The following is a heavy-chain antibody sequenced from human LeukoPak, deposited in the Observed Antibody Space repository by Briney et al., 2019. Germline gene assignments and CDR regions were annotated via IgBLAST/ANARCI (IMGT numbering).Heavy chain of an antibody. Sequence: SETLSLTCTVSGGSISSYYWSWIRQPAGKGLEWIGRIYTSGSTNYNPSLKSRVTMSVDTSKNQFSLKLSSVTAADTAVYYCARVLVVPAATDYYYYMDVWDKGTTVTVSS. V-gene: IGHV4-4*07. CDR1: GGSISSYY. CDR2: IYTSGST. J-gene: IGHJ6*03. CDR3: ARVLVVPAATDYYYYMDV. D-gene: IGHD2-2*01.